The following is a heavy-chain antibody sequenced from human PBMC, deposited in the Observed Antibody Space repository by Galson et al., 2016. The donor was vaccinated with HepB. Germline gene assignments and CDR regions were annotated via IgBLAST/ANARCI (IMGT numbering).Heavy chain of an antibody. CDR2: ISYDGGNK. D-gene: IGHD1-26*01. J-gene: IGHJ4*02. Sequence: SLRLSCAASGFTFSSYGIHWVRQAPGKGLEWLALISYDGGNKYYADSVKGRFTISRDNSKNTLYLQMNSLRAEDTAVYYCAKVNKWELLDLPDYWGQGTLVTVSS. CDR1: GFTFSSYG. V-gene: IGHV3-30*18. CDR3: AKVNKWELLDLPDY.